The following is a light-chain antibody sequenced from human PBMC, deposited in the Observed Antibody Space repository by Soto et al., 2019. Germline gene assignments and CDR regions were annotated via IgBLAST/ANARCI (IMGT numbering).Light chain of an antibody. V-gene: IGKV1-39*01. Sequence: DIQMTQSPSSLSASVGDRVTISCRASQRISNYLNWYQQKLGEAPKLLIYASSTLQSGVPSRFSGSGSGTDFTLTISSXQPEDFAVYYCQQSYSTPLTFGGGTKVDIK. CDR2: ASS. CDR1: QRISNY. J-gene: IGKJ4*01. CDR3: QQSYSTPLT.